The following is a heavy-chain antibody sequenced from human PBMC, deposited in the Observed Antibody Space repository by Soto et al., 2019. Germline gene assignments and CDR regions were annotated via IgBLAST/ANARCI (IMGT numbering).Heavy chain of an antibody. V-gene: IGHV4-34*01. Sequence: SETLSLTCAVYGGSFSGYYWSWIRQPPGKGLEWIGEINHSGSTNYNPSLKSRVTISVDTSKNQFSLKLSSVTAADTAVYYCARKEGLRGIVVVVAAFDDAFDIWGQGTMVTVSS. D-gene: IGHD2-15*01. CDR3: ARKEGLRGIVVVVAAFDDAFDI. J-gene: IGHJ3*02. CDR1: GGSFSGYY. CDR2: INHSGST.